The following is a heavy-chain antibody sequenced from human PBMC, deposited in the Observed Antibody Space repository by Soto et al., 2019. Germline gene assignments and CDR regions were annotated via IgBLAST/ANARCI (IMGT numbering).Heavy chain of an antibody. D-gene: IGHD6-19*01. CDR2: IIPIFGTA. CDR3: ARDTLRFYRSGCYWFDP. J-gene: IGHJ5*02. CDR1: GGTFSSYA. V-gene: IGHV1-69*12. Sequence: QVQLVQSGAEVKKPGSSVKVSCKASGGTFSSYAISWVRQAPGQGLEWMGGIIPIFGTANYAQKFQGRVTITADESTSTAYMELSSLRSEDTSVYYCARDTLRFYRSGCYWFDPWGQGTLVTVSS.